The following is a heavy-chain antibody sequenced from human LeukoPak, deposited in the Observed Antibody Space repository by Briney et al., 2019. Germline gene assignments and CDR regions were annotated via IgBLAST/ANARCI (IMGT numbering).Heavy chain of an antibody. D-gene: IGHD3-22*01. CDR2: INPSGGST. V-gene: IGHV1-46*01. CDR1: GYTFTSYY. Sequence: ASVKVSCKASGYTFTSYYIHWVRQAPGQGLEWVGVINPSGGSTSYAQQVQGRVAMTTDTSTSTVYMELSSLRSDDTAVYYCAKAGDSPGYNPAYWGQGTLVTVSS. CDR3: AKAGDSPGYNPAY. J-gene: IGHJ4*02.